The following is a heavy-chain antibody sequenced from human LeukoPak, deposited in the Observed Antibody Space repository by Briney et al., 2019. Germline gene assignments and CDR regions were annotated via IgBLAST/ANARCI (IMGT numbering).Heavy chain of an antibody. CDR3: ARGTETAYDFWSGYDAFDI. D-gene: IGHD3-3*01. CDR2: IIPIFGTA. J-gene: IGHJ3*02. CDR1: VGTFSSYA. V-gene: IGHV1-69*01. Sequence: SVKVSFKASVGTFSSYAISWLRQAPGQGREWMGGIIPIFGTANYAQKFQGRAKITADDSTSTAHLELRSLRSEDTGVYYCARGTETAYDFWSGYDAFDIWGQGTMVTVSS.